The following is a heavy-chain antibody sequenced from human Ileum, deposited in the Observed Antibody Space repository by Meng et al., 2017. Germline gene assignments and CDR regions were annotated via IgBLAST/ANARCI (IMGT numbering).Heavy chain of an antibody. V-gene: IGHV4-4*02. CDR2: IYHTGGT. D-gene: IGHD2-15*01. Sequence: QVQLQESGPGLVKPSGTLPLTCAVSGCSISISNWWTWVRQPPGKGLEWSGEIYHTGGTNYNPYLKRRVTISVDKSKNQFSLEVTSVTAADTAVYYCARVRCASVSCYGDSYFDYWGQGILVTVSS. CDR3: ARVRCASVSCYGDSYFDY. J-gene: IGHJ4*02. CDR1: GCSISISNW.